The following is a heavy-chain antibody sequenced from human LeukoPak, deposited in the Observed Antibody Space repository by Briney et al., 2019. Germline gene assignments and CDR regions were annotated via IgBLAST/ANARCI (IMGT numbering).Heavy chain of an antibody. Sequence: DSIQGRFTISRDNSKNTLYLQMNSLRAEDTAVYYCARASGLFGVVTYYFDYWGQGTLVTVSS. V-gene: IGHV3-30*01. CDR3: ARASGLFGVVTYYFDY. J-gene: IGHJ4*02. D-gene: IGHD3-3*01.